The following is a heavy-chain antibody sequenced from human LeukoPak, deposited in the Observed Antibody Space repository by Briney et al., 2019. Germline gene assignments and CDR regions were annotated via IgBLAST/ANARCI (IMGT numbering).Heavy chain of an antibody. CDR1: GGSISSYY. CDR2: IYTSGST. D-gene: IGHD4-17*01. J-gene: IGHJ4*02. Sequence: SETLSLTCTVSGGSISSYYWSWIRQPAGKGLEWIGRIYTSGSTNYNPSLKSRVTISVDTSKNQFSLKLSSMTAADTAVYYCAASYGDHPLDYWGQGTLVTVSS. CDR3: AASYGDHPLDY. V-gene: IGHV4-4*07.